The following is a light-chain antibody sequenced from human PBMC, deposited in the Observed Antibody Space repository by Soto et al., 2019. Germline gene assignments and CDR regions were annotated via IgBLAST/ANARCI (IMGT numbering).Light chain of an antibody. J-gene: IGKJ1*01. V-gene: IGKV3-20*01. CDR2: GAS. Sequence: EIVLTQSPGTLSLSPGERATLSCRASQSVSSSYLAWYQQKPGQAPRLLIYGASSRATGIPDRFSGSGSGTDFTLTISRLEPEDFAVCYCQQYGSSPPEWTFGQGTKVEIK. CDR1: QSVSSSY. CDR3: QQYGSSPPEWT.